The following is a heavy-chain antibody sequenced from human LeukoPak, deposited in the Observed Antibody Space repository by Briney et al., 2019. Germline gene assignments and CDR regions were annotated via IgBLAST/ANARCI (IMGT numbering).Heavy chain of an antibody. D-gene: IGHD2-8*02. CDR2: IYGGGST. CDR1: GFTFSNYE. V-gene: IGHV3-53*01. Sequence: GGSLRLSCAASGFTFSNYEMNWVRQAPGKGLEWVSVIYGGGSTYYADSVKGRFTISRDNSKNTLYLQMNSLSAEDTAVYYCAREDPGHWSRRAFDIWGQGTVVTVTS. CDR3: AREDPGHWSRRAFDI. J-gene: IGHJ3*02.